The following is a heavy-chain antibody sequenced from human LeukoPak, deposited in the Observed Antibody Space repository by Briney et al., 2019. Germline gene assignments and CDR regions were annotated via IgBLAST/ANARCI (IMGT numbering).Heavy chain of an antibody. CDR2: IWYDGSNK. CDR1: GFTFSTYG. J-gene: IGHJ4*02. D-gene: IGHD3-22*01. Sequence: GWSLRLSCAASGFTFSTYGMHWVRQAPGKGLEWGALIWYDGSNKYYAESVKGRFSISRDNSKNTLYLQMNSLRAEDMAVYYCARGYYDSSGYFHYYFDYWGQGTLVTVSS. V-gene: IGHV3-33*01. CDR3: ARGYYDSSGYFHYYFDY.